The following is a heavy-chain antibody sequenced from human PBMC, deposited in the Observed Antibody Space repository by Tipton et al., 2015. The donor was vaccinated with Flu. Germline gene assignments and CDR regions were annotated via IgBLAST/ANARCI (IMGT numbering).Heavy chain of an antibody. Sequence: TLSLTCTVSGGSISSSSYYWGWIRQPPGKGLEWIGSIYYSGSTYYNPSLKSRVTISVDTSKNQFSLKLSSVTAADTAVYYCARDGWNGGWGMDVWGQGTTVTVSS. V-gene: IGHV4-39*07. D-gene: IGHD1-1*01. CDR3: ARDGWNGGWGMDV. J-gene: IGHJ6*02. CDR2: IYYSGST. CDR1: GGSISSSSYY.